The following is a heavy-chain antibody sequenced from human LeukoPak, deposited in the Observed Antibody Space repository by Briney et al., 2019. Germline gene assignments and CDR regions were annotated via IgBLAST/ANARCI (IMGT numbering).Heavy chain of an antibody. CDR1: GGSFSGYY. CDR3: ARERTMRYFDL. J-gene: IGHJ2*01. D-gene: IGHD3-22*01. Sequence: SETLSLTCAVYGGSFSGYYWSWIRQPPGKGLEWIGEINHSGSTNYNPSLKSRVTISVDTSKNQFSLKVSSVTAADTAVYYCARERTMRYFDLWGRGTLVTVSP. V-gene: IGHV4-34*01. CDR2: INHSGST.